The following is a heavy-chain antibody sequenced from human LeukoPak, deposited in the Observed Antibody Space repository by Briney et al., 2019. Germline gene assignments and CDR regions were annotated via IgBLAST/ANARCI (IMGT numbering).Heavy chain of an antibody. CDR1: GGSISSYY. Sequence: SETLSLTCTVSGGSISSYYWSWIRQPPGKGLEWIGYFYYSGTANYNPSLKSRVTMSIDTSKNHFSLNLRSVTAADTAVYYCASQFGGVIVPFDSWGQGTLVTVPS. V-gene: IGHV4-59*01. CDR3: ASQFGGVIVPFDS. D-gene: IGHD3-16*02. J-gene: IGHJ4*02. CDR2: FYYSGTA.